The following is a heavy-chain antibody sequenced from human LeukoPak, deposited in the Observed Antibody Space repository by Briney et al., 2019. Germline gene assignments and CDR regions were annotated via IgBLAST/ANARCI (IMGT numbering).Heavy chain of an antibody. CDR1: GDSVSSNTAA. CDR3: ATEEGGAFPI. J-gene: IGHJ3*02. CDR2: TNYRSKWFS. V-gene: IGHV6-1*01. Sequence: SQTRSLTCAISGDSVSSNTAAWNWIRQSPSRGLEWLGRTNYRSKWFSDYAESVKSRITISPDTSKNQFSLQLSSVTPEDTAMYYCATEEGGAFPILGQGTMVTVSS.